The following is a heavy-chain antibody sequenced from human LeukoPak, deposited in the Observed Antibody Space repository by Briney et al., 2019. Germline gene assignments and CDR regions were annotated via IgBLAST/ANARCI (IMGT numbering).Heavy chain of an antibody. CDR2: IYFSGNT. V-gene: IGHV4-59*01. Sequence: SEALSLTCTVSGGSLTSYYCSWIRQPPGKGLEWMGHIYFSGNTNYNPSLKSRLTMSVDTSSNQFSLKLGSVTAADTAVYYCARTEGKFYYDSSGSYDYNYYMDVWGKGTTVTVSS. CDR1: GGSLTSYY. D-gene: IGHD3-22*01. CDR3: ARTEGKFYYDSSGSYDYNYYMDV. J-gene: IGHJ6*03.